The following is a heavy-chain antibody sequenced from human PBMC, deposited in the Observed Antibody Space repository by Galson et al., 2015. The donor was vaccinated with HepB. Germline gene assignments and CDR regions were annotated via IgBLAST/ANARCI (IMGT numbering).Heavy chain of an antibody. V-gene: IGHV4-59*08. CDR1: GGSISSYY. Sequence: ETLSLTCTVSGGSISSYYWSWIRQPPGKGLEWIGYIYYSGSTNYNPSLKSRVTISVDTSKNQFSLKLSSVTAADTAVYYCARLYDSSGYYYSWFDPWGQGTLVTVSS. CDR2: IYYSGST. CDR3: ARLYDSSGYYYSWFDP. D-gene: IGHD3-22*01. J-gene: IGHJ5*02.